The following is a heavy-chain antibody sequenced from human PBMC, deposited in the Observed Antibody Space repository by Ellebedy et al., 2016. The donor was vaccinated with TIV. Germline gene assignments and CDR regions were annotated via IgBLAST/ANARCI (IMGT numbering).Heavy chain of an antibody. V-gene: IGHV1-3*01. D-gene: IGHD3-3*01. CDR3: ARGFLGWSGPTHIIEDAFDI. CDR1: GYTFTSYA. Sequence: ASVKVSCKASGYTFTSYAMHWVRQAPGQRLEWMGWINAGNGNTKYSQKFQGRVTITRDTSASTAYMELSSLRSEDTAVYYCARGFLGWSGPTHIIEDAFDIWGQGTMVTVSS. J-gene: IGHJ3*02. CDR2: INAGNGNT.